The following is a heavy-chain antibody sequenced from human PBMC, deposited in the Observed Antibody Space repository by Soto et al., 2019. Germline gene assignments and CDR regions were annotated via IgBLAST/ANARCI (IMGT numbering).Heavy chain of an antibody. Sequence: PGGSLRLSCAASGFTLSSYAVSWVRQAPGKGLEWVSAISGSGGSTYYADSVKGRFTISRDNSKNTPYLQMNTLRAEDTAVYYCAQALRITMVRGVISAFDIWGQGTMVTVSS. CDR1: GFTLSSYA. D-gene: IGHD3-10*01. V-gene: IGHV3-23*01. J-gene: IGHJ3*02. CDR3: AQALRITMVRGVISAFDI. CDR2: ISGSGGST.